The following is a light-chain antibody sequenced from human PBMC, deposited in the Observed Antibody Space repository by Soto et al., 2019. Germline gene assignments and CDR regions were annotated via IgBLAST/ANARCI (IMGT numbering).Light chain of an antibody. CDR1: SSNIGAGYD. CDR3: QSYDSSLSGFYV. CDR2: GNS. Sequence: QLVLTQPPSVSGAPGQRVTISCTGSSSNIGAGYDVHWYQQLPGTAPKLLIYGNSNRPSGVPDRFSGSKSGTSASLAITGLQAEDEADYYCQSYDSSLSGFYVFGPGTKLTVL. J-gene: IGLJ1*01. V-gene: IGLV1-40*01.